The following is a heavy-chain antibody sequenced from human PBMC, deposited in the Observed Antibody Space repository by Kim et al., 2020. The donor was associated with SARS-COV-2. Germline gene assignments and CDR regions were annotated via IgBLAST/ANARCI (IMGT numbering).Heavy chain of an antibody. D-gene: IGHD6-19*01. J-gene: IGHJ4*02. V-gene: IGHV3-23*01. CDR2: IDGSGTT. CDR1: GFTLGNYA. Sequence: PGGSLRLSCAASGFTLGNYAMSWVRQTPGKGLEWVSRIDGSGTTHYADSVKGRFTISRDNSKNTLSLQMNSLRAEDTAFYYCAKDDAVGGGYLDYWGQG. CDR3: AKDDAVGGGYLDY.